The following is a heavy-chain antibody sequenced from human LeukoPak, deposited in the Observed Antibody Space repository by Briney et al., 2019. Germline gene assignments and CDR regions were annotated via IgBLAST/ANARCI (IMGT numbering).Heavy chain of an antibody. D-gene: IGHD3-22*01. CDR3: ARDHYYDSSGY. Sequence: ASVKVSCKASGVTFSSYAISWVRQAPGQGLEWMGRIIPILGIANYAQKFQGRVTITADKSTSTAYMELSSLRSEDTAVYYCARDHYYDSSGYWGQGTLVTVSS. CDR2: IIPILGIA. J-gene: IGHJ4*02. CDR1: GVTFSSYA. V-gene: IGHV1-69*04.